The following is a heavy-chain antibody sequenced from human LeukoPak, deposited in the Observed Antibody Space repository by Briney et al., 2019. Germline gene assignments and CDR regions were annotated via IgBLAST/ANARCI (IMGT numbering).Heavy chain of an antibody. J-gene: IGHJ3*02. V-gene: IGHV1-69*13. CDR2: IIPIFGTA. Sequence: SVKVSCKASGGTFSSYAISWVRQAPGQGLEWMGGIIPIFGTANYAQKFQGRVTITAHESTSTAYMELSSLRSEGTAVYYCARDGDYDAFDIWGQGTMVTVSS. D-gene: IGHD4-17*01. CDR1: GGTFSSYA. CDR3: ARDGDYDAFDI.